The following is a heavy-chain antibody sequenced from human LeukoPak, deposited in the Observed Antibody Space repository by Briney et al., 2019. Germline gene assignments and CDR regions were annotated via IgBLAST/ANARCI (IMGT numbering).Heavy chain of an antibody. CDR1: GYTFASYG. D-gene: IGHD6-19*01. Sequence: ASVKVSCKASGYTFASYGVSWVRQAPGQGLEWMGWISVYNGNTNYAQKLQGRVTMTTDTSTSTAYMELRSLRSDDTAVYYCATAAIRWLVLSYWGQGTLVTVSS. CDR2: ISVYNGNT. V-gene: IGHV1-18*01. CDR3: ATAAIRWLVLSY. J-gene: IGHJ4*02.